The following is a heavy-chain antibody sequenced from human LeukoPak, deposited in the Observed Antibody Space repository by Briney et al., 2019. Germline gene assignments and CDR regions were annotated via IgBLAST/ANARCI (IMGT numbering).Heavy chain of an antibody. Sequence: GGSLRLSCAASGFTFSTYGMHWVRQAPGKGLEWVSYISSSSSYTNYADSVKGRFTISRDNAKNSLFLQMNSLRAEDTAVYYCARALATGGVTYYFDYWGQGTLVTVSS. CDR1: GFTFSTYG. D-gene: IGHD5-12*01. CDR2: ISSSSSYT. J-gene: IGHJ4*02. CDR3: ARALATGGVTYYFDY. V-gene: IGHV3-21*05.